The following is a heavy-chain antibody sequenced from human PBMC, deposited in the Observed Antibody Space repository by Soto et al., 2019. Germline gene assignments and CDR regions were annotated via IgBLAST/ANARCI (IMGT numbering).Heavy chain of an antibody. Sequence: SETLPLTCAVSGGSIGSGDYYWSWIRQPPWKGLEWIGYIYYSGSTYYNPSLKSRVTISVDTSKNQFSLKLSSVTAADTAVYYCARGRYTMVRGGPDAFDIWGQGTMVTVSS. V-gene: IGHV4-30-4*08. CDR1: GGSIGSGDYY. D-gene: IGHD3-10*01. CDR2: IYYSGST. J-gene: IGHJ3*02. CDR3: ARGRYTMVRGGPDAFDI.